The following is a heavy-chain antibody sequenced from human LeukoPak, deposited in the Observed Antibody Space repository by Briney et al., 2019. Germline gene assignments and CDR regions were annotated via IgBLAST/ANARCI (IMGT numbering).Heavy chain of an antibody. V-gene: IGHV3-23*01. Sequence: PGGSLRLSCAASGFTFSSYAMSWVRQAPEKGLEWVSAISVTGDSSTYADSVKGRFTISRDNSKNTLYLQMNSLRAEDTAVYYCALIGSGSYYAMHYWGQGTLVTVSS. CDR1: GFTFSSYA. CDR2: ISVTGDSS. D-gene: IGHD1-26*01. CDR3: ALIGSGSYYAMHY. J-gene: IGHJ4*02.